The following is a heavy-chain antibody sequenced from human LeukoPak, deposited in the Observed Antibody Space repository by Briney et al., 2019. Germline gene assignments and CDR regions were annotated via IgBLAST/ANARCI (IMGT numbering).Heavy chain of an antibody. V-gene: IGHV3-21*01. D-gene: IGHD3-22*01. CDR1: GFTFSSYS. CDR2: ISSSSSYI. Sequence: GVSLRLSCAASGFTFSSYSMNWVRQAPGKGLGWVSSISSSSSYIYYADSVKRRFTISRDNAKNSLYLQMNSLRAEDTAVYYCARIRKIVVVINDAFDIWGQGTMVTASS. J-gene: IGHJ3*02. CDR3: ARIRKIVVVINDAFDI.